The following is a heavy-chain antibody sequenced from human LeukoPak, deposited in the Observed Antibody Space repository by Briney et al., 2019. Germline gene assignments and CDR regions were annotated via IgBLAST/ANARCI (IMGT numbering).Heavy chain of an antibody. CDR2: VKEDATEK. Sequence: PGGSLRLSCAASGFTFSRHWMTWVRQAPGKGLEWVANVKEDATEKNYVDSVKGRFTISRDNAKNSLYLQMNSLRAEDTAVYYCATPLDYYDSSGYHRGGDWGQGTLVTVSS. D-gene: IGHD3-22*01. CDR3: ATPLDYYDSSGYHRGGD. V-gene: IGHV3-7*03. CDR1: GFTFSRHW. J-gene: IGHJ4*02.